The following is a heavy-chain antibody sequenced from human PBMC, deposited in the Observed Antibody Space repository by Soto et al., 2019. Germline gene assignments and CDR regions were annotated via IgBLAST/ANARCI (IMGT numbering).Heavy chain of an antibody. J-gene: IGHJ4*02. CDR1: GGSISSSSYY. CDR2: IYYSGST. Sequence: PSETLSLTCTVSGGSISSSSYYWGWIRQPPGKGLEWIGSIYYSGSTYYNPSLKSRVTISVDTSKNQFSLKLSSVTAADTAVYYCASVDTKPGGTYYFDYWGQGTLVTVSS. CDR3: ASVDTKPGGTYYFDY. D-gene: IGHD3-16*01. V-gene: IGHV4-39*01.